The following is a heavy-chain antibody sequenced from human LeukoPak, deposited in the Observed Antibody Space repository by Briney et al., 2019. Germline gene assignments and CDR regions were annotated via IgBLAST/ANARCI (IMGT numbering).Heavy chain of an antibody. J-gene: IGHJ4*02. Sequence: SETLSLTCTVSGGSISSYYWSWIRQPPGKGLEWLGYIYNSRDTNYNPSLKSRVTFSADTSKNQFSLKLSSVTAADTAVYYCARKGPIAATGPDYWGQGTLVIVSS. D-gene: IGHD6-13*01. CDR3: ARKGPIAATGPDY. V-gene: IGHV4-59*01. CDR1: GGSISSYY. CDR2: IYNSRDT.